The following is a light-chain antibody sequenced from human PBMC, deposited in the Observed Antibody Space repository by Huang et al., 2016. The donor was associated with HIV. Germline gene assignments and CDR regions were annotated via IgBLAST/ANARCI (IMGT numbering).Light chain of an antibody. V-gene: IGKV3-20*01. J-gene: IGKJ1*01. CDR2: GVS. Sequence: EIVFTQSPGTLSLSPGERATLSCRASQSVSSGYLDWYQKWPGQAHRLLIFGVSTRATGIPDRCSGSWSEKDFTLTISRLEHEDFSVYYCQQYDSSPGTFGQGTKVEIK. CDR1: QSVSSGY. CDR3: QQYDSSPGT.